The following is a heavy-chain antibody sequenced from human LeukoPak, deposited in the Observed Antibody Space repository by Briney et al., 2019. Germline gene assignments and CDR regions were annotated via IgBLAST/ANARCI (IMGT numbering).Heavy chain of an antibody. V-gene: IGHV3-23*01. CDR2: ISGSGGST. J-gene: IGHJ4*02. CDR3: AKTTTSPGTSYGLDY. D-gene: IGHD4-17*01. Sequence: GGSLRLSCAASGFTFSSYAMSWVRQAPGKGLEWVSAISGSGGSTYYADSVKGRFTISRDNSKNTLYLQMNSLRAEDTAVYYCAKTTTSPGTSYGLDYWGQGALVTVSS. CDR1: GFTFSSYA.